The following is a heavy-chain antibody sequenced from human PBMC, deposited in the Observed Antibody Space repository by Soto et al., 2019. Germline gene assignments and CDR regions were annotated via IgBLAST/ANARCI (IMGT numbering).Heavy chain of an antibody. V-gene: IGHV1-24*01. J-gene: IGHJ3*02. Sequence: GASVKVSCKVSGYTLTELSMHWVRQAPGKGLEWMGGFDPEDGETIYAQKFQGRVTMTEDTSTDTAYMELGSLRSEDTAVYYCATDTGRYNRNLGAFDIWGQGTMVTVSS. CDR1: GYTLTELS. CDR2: FDPEDGET. D-gene: IGHD1-20*01. CDR3: ATDTGRYNRNLGAFDI.